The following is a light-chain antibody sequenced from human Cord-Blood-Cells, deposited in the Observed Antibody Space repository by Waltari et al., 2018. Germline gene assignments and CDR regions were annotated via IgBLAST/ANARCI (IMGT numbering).Light chain of an antibody. V-gene: IGKV4-1*01. Sequence: DIVMTQSPDSLAVSLGERATINCKSSQSVLYSSNNKNYLAWYQQKPGQPPKLLIYWASTRESGVPDRFSGSGSRTDFTLTISSLQAEDVAGYYCQQYYSTPPTFGQGTKVEIK. CDR3: QQYYSTPPT. J-gene: IGKJ1*01. CDR1: QSVLYSSNNKNY. CDR2: WAS.